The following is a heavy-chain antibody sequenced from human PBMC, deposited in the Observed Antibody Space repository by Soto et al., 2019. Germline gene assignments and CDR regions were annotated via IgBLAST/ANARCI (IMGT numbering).Heavy chain of an antibody. J-gene: IGHJ4*02. D-gene: IGHD1-26*01. Sequence: QVQLQESGPGVVKPSETLSLSCTVSGASVSSGSYYWTWIRQPPGKGLEGVGYIFYNGKTTNYNPSLKSRVTISVDTSKNQFSLKMSSVTAADTAFYYCARVYSGSYGQNDWGQGTLVTVSA. CDR3: ARVYSGSYGQND. CDR2: IFYNGKTT. CDR1: GASVSSGSYY. V-gene: IGHV4-61*01.